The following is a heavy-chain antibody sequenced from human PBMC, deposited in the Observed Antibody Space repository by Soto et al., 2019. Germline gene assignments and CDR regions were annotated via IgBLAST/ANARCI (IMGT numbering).Heavy chain of an antibody. Sequence: SETLSLTCTVSGGSISSGDYYWSWIRQPAGKGLEWIGRIYTSGSTNYSPSLKSRVTMSVDTSKNQFSLKLISVTAADTAVYYCARDLGSSGWYGVDVWGQGTTVTVSS. J-gene: IGHJ6*02. CDR1: GGSISSGDYY. CDR2: IYTSGST. CDR3: ARDLGSSGWYGVDV. D-gene: IGHD6-19*01. V-gene: IGHV4-61*02.